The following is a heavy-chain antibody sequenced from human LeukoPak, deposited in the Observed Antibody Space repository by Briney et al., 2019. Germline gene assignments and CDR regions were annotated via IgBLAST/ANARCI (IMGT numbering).Heavy chain of an antibody. V-gene: IGHV3-7*03. CDR2: IKQDGSDK. D-gene: IGHD4-23*01. Sequence: GGSLRLSCAASGFTFSSHWTSWVRQAPGKGLEWVANIKQDGSDKYYVDSVKGRFTISRDNAKNSLYLQMNSLRAEDTAVYYCVRDLPTVGIDYWGQGTLVTVSS. CDR3: VRDLPTVGIDY. CDR1: GFTFSSHW. J-gene: IGHJ4*02.